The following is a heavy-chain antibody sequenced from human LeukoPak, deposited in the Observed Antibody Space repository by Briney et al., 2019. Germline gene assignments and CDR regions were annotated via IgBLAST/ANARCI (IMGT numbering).Heavy chain of an antibody. Sequence: ASVKVSFKASGYTFTSYYMHCVRQAPGQGLEWMGIINPTGGTTNYAQKFQGRVTLTRDTSTSTVYMDLSSLRSEDTAVYYGARVSDGGNSQILFDQWGQGTLVTVSS. CDR2: INPTGGTT. V-gene: IGHV1-46*01. J-gene: IGHJ4*02. CDR3: ARVSDGGNSQILFDQ. CDR1: GYTFTSYY. D-gene: IGHD4-23*01.